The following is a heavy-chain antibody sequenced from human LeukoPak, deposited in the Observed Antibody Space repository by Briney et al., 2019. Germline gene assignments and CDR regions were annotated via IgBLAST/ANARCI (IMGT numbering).Heavy chain of an antibody. Sequence: GGSLRLSCAASGFTFSSYWMSWVRQAPGKGLEWVANIKQDGSEKYYVDSVKGRFTISRDNAKNSLYLQMNSLRAEDTAVYYCARDEIPASTYYYGSGSPDYWGQGTLVTVSS. CDR3: ARDEIPASTYYYGSGSPDY. CDR1: GFTFSSYW. D-gene: IGHD3-10*01. J-gene: IGHJ4*02. CDR2: IKQDGSEK. V-gene: IGHV3-7*01.